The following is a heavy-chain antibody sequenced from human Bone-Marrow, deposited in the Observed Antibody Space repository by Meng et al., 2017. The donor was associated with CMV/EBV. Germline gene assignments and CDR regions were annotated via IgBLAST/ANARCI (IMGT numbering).Heavy chain of an antibody. CDR1: GFTFSSYG. CDR2: LNWNGGSS. Sequence: GESLKISCAASGFTFSSYGMTWVRQRPGKGLEWVSGLNWNGGSSAYADSVKGRFTISRDNTKNSLYLQMNSLRAEDTAVYYCARDRLGTYRYCSSTSCPKPFDYWGQGTLVTVSS. V-gene: IGHV3-20*04. J-gene: IGHJ4*02. CDR3: ARDRLGTYRYCSSTSCPKPFDY. D-gene: IGHD2-2*01.